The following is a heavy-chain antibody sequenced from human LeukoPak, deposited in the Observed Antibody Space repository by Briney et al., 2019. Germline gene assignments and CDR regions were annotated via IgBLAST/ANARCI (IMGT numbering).Heavy chain of an antibody. CDR2: IYYSGST. CDR3: ARHTLYPADCAFDI. V-gene: IGHV4-59*08. D-gene: IGHD2-21*01. Sequence: SETLSLTCTVSGGSINDYYWSWIRQPPGKGLEWIGYIYYSGSTNYNPSLKSRVTMSVDTSKNQFSLKLSSVTAADTAVYYCARHTLYPADCAFDIWGQGTMATVSS. J-gene: IGHJ3*02. CDR1: GGSINDYY.